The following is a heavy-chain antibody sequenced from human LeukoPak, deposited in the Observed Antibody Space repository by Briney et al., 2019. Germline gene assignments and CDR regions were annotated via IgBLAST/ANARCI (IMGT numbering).Heavy chain of an antibody. CDR1: GFTFSSYW. V-gene: IGHV3-7*01. J-gene: IGHJ4*02. CDR3: ARYIAARRGYYFDY. D-gene: IGHD6-6*01. Sequence: GGSLRLSCAASGFTFSSYWMSWVRQAPGKGLEWVANIKQDGSEKYYVDSVKGRFTISRDNAKNSLYLQMNSLRAEDTAVYYCARYIAARRGYYFDYWGQGTLVTVSS. CDR2: IKQDGSEK.